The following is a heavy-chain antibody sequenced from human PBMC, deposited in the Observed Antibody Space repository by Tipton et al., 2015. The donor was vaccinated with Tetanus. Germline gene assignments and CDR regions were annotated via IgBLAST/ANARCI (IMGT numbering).Heavy chain of an antibody. D-gene: IGHD3-10*01. Sequence: QSGAEVKKPGASVKVSCKASGYTFTDYYMHWVRQAPGQGLEWMGRINPNSGGTNSAQKFQGRVTMTRDTSISTAYMELSRLRSDDTAVYYCAWGVKIVWFVDSSNDFWGQGTLVTVSS. CDR2: INPNSGGT. V-gene: IGHV1-2*06. CDR1: GYTFTDYY. J-gene: IGHJ4*02. CDR3: AWGVKIVWFVDSSNDF.